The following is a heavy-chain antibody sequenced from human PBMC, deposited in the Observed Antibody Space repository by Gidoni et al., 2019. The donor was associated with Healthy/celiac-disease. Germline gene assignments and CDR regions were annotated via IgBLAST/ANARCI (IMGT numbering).Heavy chain of an antibody. D-gene: IGHD3-16*02. J-gene: IGHJ4*02. CDR2: IYYSGST. CDR1: GGSISSYY. CDR3: ARATITFGGVIVEDY. V-gene: IGHV4-59*01. Sequence: QVQLQESGPGLVKPSETLSLTCTVSGGSISSYYWSWIRQPPGKGLEWIGYIYYSGSTNYNPSLKSRVTISVDTSKNQFSLKLSSVTAADTAVYYCARATITFGGVIVEDYWGQGTLVTVSS.